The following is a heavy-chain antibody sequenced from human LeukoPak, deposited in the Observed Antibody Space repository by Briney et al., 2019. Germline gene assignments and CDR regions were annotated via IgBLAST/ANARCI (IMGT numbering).Heavy chain of an antibody. CDR2: IYTSGST. CDR3: ARGKGSGLFDY. CDR1: GGSTSSYY. D-gene: IGHD6-19*01. J-gene: IGHJ4*02. V-gene: IGHV4-4*07. Sequence: SETLSLTCTVSGGSTSSYYWSWIRQPAGKGLEGIGRIYTSGSTNYNPSLKSRVTMSVDTSKNQFSLKLISVTAADTAVYYCARGKGSGLFDYWGQGTLVTVSS.